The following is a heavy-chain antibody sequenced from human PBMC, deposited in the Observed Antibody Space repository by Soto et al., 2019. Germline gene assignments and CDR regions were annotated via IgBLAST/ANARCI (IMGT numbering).Heavy chain of an antibody. Sequence: SETLSLTCTVSGGSISSSSYCWGWIRQPPGKGLEWIGSIYYSGSTYYNPSLKSRVTISVDTSKNQFSLKLSSVTAADTAVYYWAKGGSGSYSNAFDIWGQGTMVTVSS. CDR2: IYYSGST. CDR1: GGSISSSSYC. D-gene: IGHD3-10*01. V-gene: IGHV4-39*01. CDR3: AKGGSGSYSNAFDI. J-gene: IGHJ3*02.